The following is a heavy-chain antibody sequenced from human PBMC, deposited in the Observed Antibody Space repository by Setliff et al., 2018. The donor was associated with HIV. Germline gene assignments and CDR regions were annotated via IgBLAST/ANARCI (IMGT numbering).Heavy chain of an antibody. V-gene: IGHV1-3*01. Sequence: ASVKVSCKTSGYTFTQRHGLHWVRQVPGQGPEWMGWINLVTTKTAYLQKFQGRVIITRDTSASTAYMEMSSLRSEDTAVYYCANGGSGGQFDHWGQGTLVTVSS. D-gene: IGHD3-16*01. J-gene: IGHJ4*02. CDR3: ANGGSGGQFDH. CDR2: INLVTTKT. CDR1: GYTFTQRHG.